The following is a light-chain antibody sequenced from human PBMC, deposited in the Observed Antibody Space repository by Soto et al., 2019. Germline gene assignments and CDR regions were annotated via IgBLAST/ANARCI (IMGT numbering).Light chain of an antibody. J-gene: IGLJ3*02. V-gene: IGLV1-51*01. CDR2: DNN. CDR1: SSNIGNNY. Sequence: QSVLTQPPSVSAAPGQTVTISCSRSSSNIGNNYVSWYQQFPGTAPKLLIYDNNERPSGIPDRFSGSKSGTSATLGITGLQTGDEADYYCATWDHSLSAGVFGGGTKLTVL. CDR3: ATWDHSLSAGV.